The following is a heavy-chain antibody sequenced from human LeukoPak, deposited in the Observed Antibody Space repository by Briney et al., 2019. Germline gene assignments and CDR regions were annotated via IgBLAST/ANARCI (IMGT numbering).Heavy chain of an antibody. J-gene: IGHJ4*02. V-gene: IGHV4-59*01. CDR1: GGSISNYY. CDR3: ARGGAPGIAARHTYFDY. Sequence: SETLSLTCTVSGGSISNYYWSWIRQPPGKGLEWIAYIYYSGSTNYNPSLKSRVTISVDMSKHQFPLKLTSVTAADTAVYYCARGGAPGIAARHTYFDYWGQGTLVTVSS. D-gene: IGHD6-6*01. CDR2: IYYSGST.